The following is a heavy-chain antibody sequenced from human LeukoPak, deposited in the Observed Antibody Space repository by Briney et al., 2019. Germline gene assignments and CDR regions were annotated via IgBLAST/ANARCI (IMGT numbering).Heavy chain of an antibody. CDR2: IRQEGSEK. J-gene: IGHJ3*02. Sequence: GGSLRFSCGASGFTFRRYWMNWVRQAAGKGLEWVANIRQEGSEKYYVESVKGRFTISRDNAKNSLYLQMNSLRAEDTAVYYCARDFYSGSYYSFNAFDIWGQGTMVTVSS. CDR1: GFTFRRYW. D-gene: IGHD1-26*01. V-gene: IGHV3-7*04. CDR3: ARDFYSGSYYSFNAFDI.